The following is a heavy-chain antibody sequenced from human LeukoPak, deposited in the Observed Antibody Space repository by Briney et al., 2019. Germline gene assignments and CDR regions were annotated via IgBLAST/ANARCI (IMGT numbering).Heavy chain of an antibody. CDR1: GGPISRGGYY. V-gene: IGHV4-31*03. CDR2: IYYRGST. D-gene: IGHD4-17*01. CDR3: ARDRSRGDYDEFDY. Sequence: PSETLSLTCTVSGGPISRGGYYWSWIRQHPGKGLEWIGYIYYRGSTYYNPSLKSRVTISVDTSKNQFSLKLSSVTAADTAVYYCARDRSRGDYDEFDYWGQGTLVTVSS. J-gene: IGHJ4*02.